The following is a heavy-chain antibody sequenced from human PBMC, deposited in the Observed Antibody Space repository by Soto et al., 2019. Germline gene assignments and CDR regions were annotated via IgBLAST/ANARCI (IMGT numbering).Heavy chain of an antibody. CDR1: GFTFSNYW. Sequence: GGSLRLSCVASGFTFSNYWMHWVRQAPGKGLVWVSRINTDGSSTNYADSVKGRFTISRDNAKNMVYLQMNSLRVEDTAVYYCARDNWNSYWGQGTLVTVSS. CDR2: INTDGSST. CDR3: ARDNWNSY. D-gene: IGHD1-7*01. J-gene: IGHJ4*02. V-gene: IGHV3-74*01.